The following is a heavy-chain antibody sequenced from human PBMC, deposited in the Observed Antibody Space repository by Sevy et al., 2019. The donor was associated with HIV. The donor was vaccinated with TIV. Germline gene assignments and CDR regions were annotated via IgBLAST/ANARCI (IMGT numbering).Heavy chain of an antibody. Sequence: GGSLRLSCVGSGFNFNKHFMVWVRQAPGRGLQWVSSISSRSGYIFYSDSVRGRFTISRDNAKNSRFLEMNNLGVEDTAVYYCTREASAAGTSFGLDVWGQGTTVTVSS. J-gene: IGHJ6*02. CDR2: ISSRSGYI. V-gene: IGHV3-21*01. D-gene: IGHD6-13*01. CDR3: TREASAAGTSFGLDV. CDR1: GFNFNKHF.